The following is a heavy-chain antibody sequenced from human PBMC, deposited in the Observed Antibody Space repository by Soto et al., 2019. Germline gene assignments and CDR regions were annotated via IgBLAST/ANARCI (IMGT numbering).Heavy chain of an antibody. CDR2: ISWNSGSI. CDR1: GFTFDDYA. CDR3: AKGGGSGWWWSWFDP. V-gene: IGHV3-9*01. D-gene: IGHD6-19*01. J-gene: IGHJ5*02. Sequence: PGGSLRLSCAASGFTFDDYAMHWVRQAPGKGLEWVSGISWNSGSIGYADSVKGRFTISRDNAKNSLYLQMNSLRAEDTALYYCAKGGGSGWWWSWFDPGGRGPVVPVP.